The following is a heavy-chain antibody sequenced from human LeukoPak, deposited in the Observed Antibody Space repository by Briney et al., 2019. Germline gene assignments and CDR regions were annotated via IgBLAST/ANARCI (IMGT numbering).Heavy chain of an antibody. CDR1: GYSFTSYW. J-gene: IGHJ4*02. D-gene: IGHD6-19*01. CDR2: IYPGDSNT. CDR3: ATRRAVAGKYYFDS. V-gene: IGHV5-51*01. Sequence: RGESLKISCKGSGYSFTSYWIGWVCQMPGKGLEWMGIIYPGDSNTRYSPSFQGQVTMSADKSISTAYLQWSSLRASDTAMYYCATRRAVAGKYYFDSWGQGTLVTVSS.